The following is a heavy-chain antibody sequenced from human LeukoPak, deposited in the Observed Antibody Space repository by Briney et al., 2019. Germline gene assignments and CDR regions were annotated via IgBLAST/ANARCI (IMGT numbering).Heavy chain of an antibody. CDR2: ISYDGSNK. V-gene: IGHV3-30*04. D-gene: IGHD6-19*01. CDR3: ASDRSPFHGWFFDY. Sequence: GRSLRLSCAASGFTFSSYAMHWVRQAPGKGLEWVAVISYDGSNKYYADSVKGRFTISRDNSKNTLYLQMNSLRAEDTAVYYCASDRSPFHGWFFDYWGQGTLVTVSS. J-gene: IGHJ4*02. CDR1: GFTFSSYA.